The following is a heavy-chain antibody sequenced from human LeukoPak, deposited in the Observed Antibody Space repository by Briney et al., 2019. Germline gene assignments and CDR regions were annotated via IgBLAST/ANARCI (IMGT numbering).Heavy chain of an antibody. Sequence: SETLSLTCSVSGDSDSRSDSYWDWIRQPPGKGLEWIGTIHYSGRTYYSPSLKSRVTMSVDPSNNQFSLNLRSVTAADTALYYCARRRYYDGSGYLEWGQGTLLSVSS. CDR1: GDSDSRSDSY. D-gene: IGHD3-22*01. V-gene: IGHV4-39*01. CDR3: ARRRYYDGSGYLE. CDR2: IHYSGRT. J-gene: IGHJ1*01.